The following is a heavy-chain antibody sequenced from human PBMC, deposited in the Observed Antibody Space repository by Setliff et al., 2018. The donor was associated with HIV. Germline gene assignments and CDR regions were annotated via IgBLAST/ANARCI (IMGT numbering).Heavy chain of an antibody. CDR3: VRERTGYYGEE. V-gene: IGHV3-74*01. D-gene: IGHD3-9*01. CDR2: MNTDGSST. Sequence: PGGSLRLSCAASGFTFSSYWMHWVRQAPGKGLVWVFGMNTDGSSTRYADSVKGRFTISRDNAKNSVYLQMDSLRPEDTAVYFCVRERTGYYGEEWGQGTLVTVSS. CDR1: GFTFSSYW. J-gene: IGHJ4*02.